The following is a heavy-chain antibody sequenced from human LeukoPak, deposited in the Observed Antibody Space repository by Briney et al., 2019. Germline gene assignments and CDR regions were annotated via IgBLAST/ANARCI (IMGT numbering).Heavy chain of an antibody. D-gene: IGHD3-22*01. V-gene: IGHV3-9*01. J-gene: IGHJ3*02. CDR3: AKDYYDSSGHGGAFDI. CDR2: ISWNSGSI. Sequence: PGGSLRLSCAASGFTFDDYAMHWVRQAPGKGLEWVSGISWNSGSIGYADSVKGRFTISRDNAKNSLYLQMNSLRVEDTALYYCAKDYYDSSGHGGAFDIWGQGTMVTVSS. CDR1: GFTFDDYA.